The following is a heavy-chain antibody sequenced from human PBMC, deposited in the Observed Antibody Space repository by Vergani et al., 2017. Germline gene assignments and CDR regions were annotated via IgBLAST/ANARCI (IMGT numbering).Heavy chain of an antibody. CDR2: IRNKAYGGTT. D-gene: IGHD5-18*01. V-gene: IGHV3-49*05. CDR3: SRGRGYSFGCSDY. Sequence: VQLQESGPGLVKPSQTLSLTCSVSGDSISSGVYYWNWIRQAPGKGLEWVAFIRNKAYGGTTEYAASVKGRFTISRDDSKRLAYLQLSGLKTEDTAVYFCSRGRGYSFGCSDYWGQGTLVTVSS. J-gene: IGHJ4*02. CDR1: GDSISSGVYY.